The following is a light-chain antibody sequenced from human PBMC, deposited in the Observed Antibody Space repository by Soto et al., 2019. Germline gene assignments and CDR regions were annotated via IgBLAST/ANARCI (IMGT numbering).Light chain of an antibody. CDR2: GAS. V-gene: IGKV3-15*01. J-gene: IGKJ3*01. Sequence: EIVMTQSPATLSVSPGERATRSCRASQSVSSNLAWYQQKPGQAPRLLIYGASTRATGIPARFSGSGSGTEFTLTISSLQSEDFAVYYCQQYNNWPPEITFGPGTKVDIK. CDR3: QQYNNWPPEIT. CDR1: QSVSSN.